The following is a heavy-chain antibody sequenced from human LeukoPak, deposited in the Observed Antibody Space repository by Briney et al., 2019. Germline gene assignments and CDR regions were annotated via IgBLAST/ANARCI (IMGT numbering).Heavy chain of an antibody. CDR1: GGTFSSYA. Sequence: GSSVKVSCKASGGTFSSYAISWVRQAPGQGLEWMGRIIPILGIANYAQKFQGRVTITADKSTSTAYMELSSLRSEDTAVYYCAREAPRRSSSFFVDYWGQGTLVTVSS. V-gene: IGHV1-69*04. D-gene: IGHD6-6*01. J-gene: IGHJ4*02. CDR2: IIPILGIA. CDR3: AREAPRRSSSFFVDY.